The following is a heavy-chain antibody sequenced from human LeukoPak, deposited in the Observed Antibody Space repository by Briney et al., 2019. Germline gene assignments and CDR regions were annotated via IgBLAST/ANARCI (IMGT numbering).Heavy chain of an antibody. CDR2: IYYSGST. J-gene: IGHJ4*02. Sequence: SETLSLTCTVSGGSISSYYWSWIRQPPGKGLEWIGYIYYSGSTNYNPSLKSRVTISVDTSKNQFSLKLSSVTAADTAVYYCARYLDYGDLYHFDYWGQGTLVTVSS. D-gene: IGHD4-17*01. CDR1: GGSISSYY. V-gene: IGHV4-59*01. CDR3: ARYLDYGDLYHFDY.